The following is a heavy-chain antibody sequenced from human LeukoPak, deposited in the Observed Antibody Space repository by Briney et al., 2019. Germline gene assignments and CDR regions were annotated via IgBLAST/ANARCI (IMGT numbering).Heavy chain of an antibody. CDR1: GFALSSHW. J-gene: IGHJ6*02. CDR3: ARNNGVDV. Sequence: RPGGSLRLSCAASGFALSSHWMTWVRQVPGRGPEWVANVNRDGSETYYLDSVKGRFTISKDNAKNSLYLQMNSLRAEDTALYHCARNNGVDVWGQGTTVIVSS. CDR2: VNRDGSET. V-gene: IGHV3-7*03.